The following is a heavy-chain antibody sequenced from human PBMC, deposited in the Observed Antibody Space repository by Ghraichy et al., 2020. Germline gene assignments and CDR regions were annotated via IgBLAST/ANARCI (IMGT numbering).Heavy chain of an antibody. D-gene: IGHD5-18*01. CDR2: IYHSGST. J-gene: IGHJ4*02. Sequence: SETLSLTCAVSGGSISSSNWWSWVREPPGKGLEWIGEIYHSGSTNYNPSLKSRVTISVDKSKNQFSLKLSSVTAADTAVYYCARGGYSYGYVWTQGGYYFDYWGQGTLVTVSS. CDR1: GGSISSSNW. V-gene: IGHV4-4*02. CDR3: ARGGYSYGYVWTQGGYYFDY.